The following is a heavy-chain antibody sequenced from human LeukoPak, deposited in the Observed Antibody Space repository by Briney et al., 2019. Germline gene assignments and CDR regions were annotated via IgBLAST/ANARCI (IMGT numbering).Heavy chain of an antibody. CDR3: ARDQEGFDY. CDR1: GYTFTSNY. V-gene: IGHV1-46*01. Sequence: ASVKVSCKASGYTFTSNYIHWVRQAPGQGLEWMGMIYPRDGSTSYAQKFQGRVTVTRDTTTSTVHMELSGLRSEDTAVYYCARDQEGFDYWGQGTLVIVSS. J-gene: IGHJ4*02. CDR2: IYPRDGST.